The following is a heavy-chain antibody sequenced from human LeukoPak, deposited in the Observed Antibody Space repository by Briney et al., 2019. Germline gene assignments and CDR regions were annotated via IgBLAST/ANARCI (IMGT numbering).Heavy chain of an antibody. CDR3: AKASWVSSADAVL. D-gene: IGHD3-16*01. CDR1: GFTFSSYA. J-gene: IGHJ1*01. CDR2: LRGDGDT. Sequence: AGSLRLSCVASGFTFSSYAMSWVRQAPARGLEWVGSLRGDGDTFYADSVKGRFTLSRDESRNTVYLQLNNLRVEDTAVYYCAKASWVSSADAVLWGQGTPVTVSS. V-gene: IGHV3-23*01.